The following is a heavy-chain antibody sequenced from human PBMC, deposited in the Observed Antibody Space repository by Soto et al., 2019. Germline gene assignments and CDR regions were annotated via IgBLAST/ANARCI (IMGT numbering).Heavy chain of an antibody. CDR2: ISSSSGNT. J-gene: IGHJ4*02. CDR3: ARGTALVDY. D-gene: IGHD5-18*01. Sequence: QVQLVESGGGLVKPGGSLRLSCAASGFTFCDYYMSWIRQAPGKGLEWVSYISSSSGNTNYADSVKGRFTISRDNVKKSLYLQMNSLRVEDTAVYYCARGTALVDYWGQGTLVTVSS. V-gene: IGHV3-11*05. CDR1: GFTFCDYY.